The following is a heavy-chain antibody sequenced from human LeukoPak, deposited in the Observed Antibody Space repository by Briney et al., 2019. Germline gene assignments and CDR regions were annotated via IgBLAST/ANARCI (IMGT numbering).Heavy chain of an antibody. CDR2: ISGSGGST. Sequence: GGSLRLSCAASGFTFSSHAMSWVRQAPGKGLEWVSAISGSGGSTYYADSVKGRFTISRDNSKNTLYLQMNSLRAEDTAVYYCAKALIRSGFQPIDYWGQGTLVTVSS. D-gene: IGHD3-22*01. CDR1: GFTFSSHA. V-gene: IGHV3-23*01. J-gene: IGHJ4*02. CDR3: AKALIRSGFQPIDY.